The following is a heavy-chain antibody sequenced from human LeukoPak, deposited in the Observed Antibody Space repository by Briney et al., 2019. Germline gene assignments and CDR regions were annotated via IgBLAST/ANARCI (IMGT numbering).Heavy chain of an antibody. D-gene: IGHD6-13*01. CDR2: INHSGST. J-gene: IGHJ5*02. V-gene: IGHV4-34*01. CDR1: GGSFSGYY. CDR3: ARQKGYSSSSRYNSFDP. Sequence: SETLSLTCAVYGGSFSGYYWSWIRQPPGKGLEWIGEINHSGSTNYNPSLKSRVTISVDTSKNQFSLKLSSVTAADTAVYYCARQKGYSSSSRYNSFDPWGQGNLGTVSS.